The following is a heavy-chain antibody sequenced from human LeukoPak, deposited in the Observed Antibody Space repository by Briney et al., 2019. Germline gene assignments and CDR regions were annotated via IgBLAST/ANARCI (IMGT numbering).Heavy chain of an antibody. V-gene: IGHV1-18*01. CDR1: GYTFNTYG. D-gene: IGHD2-8*02. J-gene: IGHJ4*02. CDR3: ARESTGGSLDY. CDR2: ISAYNGDT. Sequence: ASVKVSCKASGYTFNTYGIIWVRQAPGQGLEWMGWISAYNGDTTYAQKLQGRVTLTTDASTSTAYMELRSLRSDDTAVYYCARESTGGSLDYWGQGTLVTLSS.